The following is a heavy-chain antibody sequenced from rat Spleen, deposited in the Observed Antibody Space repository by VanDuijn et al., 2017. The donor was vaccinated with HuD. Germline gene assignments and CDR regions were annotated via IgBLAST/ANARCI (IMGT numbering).Heavy chain of an antibody. J-gene: IGHJ2*01. CDR2: VIYDGSTT. D-gene: IGHD1-3*01. CDR1: GFTFSDYA. V-gene: IGHV5-17*01. Sequence: EVQLVESGGGLVQPGRSLKFSCAASGFTFSDYAMAWVRQAPEKGLEWVATVIYDGSTTYYRDSVKGRFTISRDNAKTTLYLQIDSLRSEDTATYYCTRRSLTTVATLDYWGQGVMVTVSS. CDR3: TRRSLTTVATLDY.